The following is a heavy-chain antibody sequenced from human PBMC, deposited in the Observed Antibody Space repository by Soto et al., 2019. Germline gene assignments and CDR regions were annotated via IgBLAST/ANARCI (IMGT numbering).Heavy chain of an antibody. CDR2: ISGSGGST. Sequence: PGRSLRLSCAASGFTFSSFAMSCVRQAPGKGLEWVSAISGSGGSTYYADSVKGRFTISRDNSKNTLYLQMNSLRAEDTAVYYCAKGFNTVTPFDYWGQGTLVTVSS. CDR3: AKGFNTVTPFDY. J-gene: IGHJ4*02. V-gene: IGHV3-23*01. CDR1: GFTFSSFA. D-gene: IGHD4-17*01.